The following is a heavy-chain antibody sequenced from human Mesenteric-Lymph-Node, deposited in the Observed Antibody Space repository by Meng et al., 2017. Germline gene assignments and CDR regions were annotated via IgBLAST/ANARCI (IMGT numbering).Heavy chain of an antibody. CDR3: ASQNHSSKPWNY. CDR2: ISGSGSNT. Sequence: GESLKISCAASGFTFSIYGMSWVRQAPGKGLEWVSAISGSGSNTYYADSVKGRFTISRDNSKNTLYLQMSSLGADDTAVYYCASQNHSSKPWNYWGQGTLVTVSS. V-gene: IGHV3-23*01. CDR1: GFTFSIYG. J-gene: IGHJ4*02. D-gene: IGHD6-13*01.